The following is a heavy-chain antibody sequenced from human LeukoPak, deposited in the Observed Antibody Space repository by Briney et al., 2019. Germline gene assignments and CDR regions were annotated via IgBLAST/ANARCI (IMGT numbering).Heavy chain of an antibody. J-gene: IGHJ4*02. V-gene: IGHV1-69*04. Sequence: SVKVSCKASGGTFSSYAISWVRQAPGQGLEWMGRIIPILGIANYAQKFQGRVTITADKSTSTAYMELSSLRSEDTAVYYCSRDRERGYTYAYGGDYWGQGTLVTVS. CDR1: GGTFSSYA. CDR2: IIPILGIA. CDR3: SRDRERGYTYAYGGDY. D-gene: IGHD5-18*01.